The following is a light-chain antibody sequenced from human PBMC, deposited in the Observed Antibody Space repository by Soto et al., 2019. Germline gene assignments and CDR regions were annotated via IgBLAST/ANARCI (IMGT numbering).Light chain of an antibody. CDR2: AVS. J-gene: IGLJ1*01. CDR1: ASDVGGYNY. CDR3: CSYTSRTTYV. V-gene: IGLV2-14*01. Sequence: QSVLTQPASVSGSPGQSITISCTGTASDVGGYNYVSWYHQHPGKAPKLMIHAVSNRPSGISSRFSGSKSGNTASLTISGLQSEDEADYFCCSYTSRTTYVFGTGTKLTVL.